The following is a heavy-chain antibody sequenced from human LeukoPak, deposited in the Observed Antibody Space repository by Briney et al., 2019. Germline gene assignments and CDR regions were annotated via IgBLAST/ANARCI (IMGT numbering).Heavy chain of an antibody. CDR1: GGSISSYY. J-gene: IGHJ3*02. CDR2: IYYSGST. CDR3: ARETTGAFDI. Sequence: SETLSLTCTVSGGSISSYYWSWIRQPPGKGLEWIGYIYYSGSTNYNPSLKSRVTISVDTSKNQFSLKLSSVTAADTAVYYCARETTGAFDIRGQGTMVTVSS. V-gene: IGHV4-59*12. D-gene: IGHD4-17*01.